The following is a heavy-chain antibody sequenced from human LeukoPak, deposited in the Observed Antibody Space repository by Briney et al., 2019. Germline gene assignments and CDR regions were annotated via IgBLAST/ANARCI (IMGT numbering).Heavy chain of an antibody. V-gene: IGHV3-48*04. D-gene: IGHD3-10*02. CDR2: ISSSSSTI. CDR1: GFTFSSYR. CDR3: AELGITMIGGV. Sequence: GGSLRLSCAASGFTFSSYRMNWVRQAPGKGLEWVSYISSSSSTIYYADSVKGRFTISRDNAKNSLYLQMNSLRAEDTAVYYCAELGITMIGGVWGKGATVTISS. J-gene: IGHJ6*04.